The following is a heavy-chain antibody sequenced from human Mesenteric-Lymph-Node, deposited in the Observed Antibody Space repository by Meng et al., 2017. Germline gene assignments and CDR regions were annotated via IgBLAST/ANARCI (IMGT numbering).Heavy chain of an antibody. CDR2: ISVSGSST. CDR1: GISFDDYG. CDR3: AKDIPHWYFDL. Sequence: GESLKISCAASGISFDDYGMSWVRQAPGKGLEWVSTISVSGSSTYYADSLKGRFTISRDNSKNTVYLQMNSLRAEDTAVYYCAKDIPHWYFDLWGRGTLVTVSS. J-gene: IGHJ2*01. V-gene: IGHV3-23*01. D-gene: IGHD2-21*01.